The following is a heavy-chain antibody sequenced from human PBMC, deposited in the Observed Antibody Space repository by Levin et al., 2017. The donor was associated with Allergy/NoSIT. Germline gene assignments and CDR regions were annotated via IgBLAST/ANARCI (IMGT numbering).Heavy chain of an antibody. V-gene: IGHV4-4*02. D-gene: IGHD6-13*01. Sequence: SETLSLTCAVSGGSISSSNWWSWVRQPPGKGLEWIGEIYHSGSTNYNPSLKSRVTISVDKSKNQFSLKLSSVTAADTAVYYCARGTSLDIAAAGSPPSMDVWGKGTTVTVSS. CDR3: ARGTSLDIAAAGSPPSMDV. J-gene: IGHJ6*03. CDR1: GGSISSSNW. CDR2: IYHSGST.